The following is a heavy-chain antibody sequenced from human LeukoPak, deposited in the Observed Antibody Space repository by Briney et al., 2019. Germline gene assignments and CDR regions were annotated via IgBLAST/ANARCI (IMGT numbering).Heavy chain of an antibody. Sequence: VASVKVSCKASGYTFTSYGISWVRQAPGQGLEWMGWISAYNGNTNYAQKLQGRVTMTTDTSTSTAYMELRSLRSDDTAVYYCARLESGYDYGPVDYWGQGTLVTVSS. D-gene: IGHD5-12*01. V-gene: IGHV1-18*04. CDR2: ISAYNGNT. CDR3: ARLESGYDYGPVDY. CDR1: GYTFTSYG. J-gene: IGHJ4*02.